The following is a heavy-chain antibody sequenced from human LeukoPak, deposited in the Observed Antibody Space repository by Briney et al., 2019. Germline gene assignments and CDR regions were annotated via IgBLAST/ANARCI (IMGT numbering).Heavy chain of an antibody. V-gene: IGHV4-34*01. CDR3: AREGKGVYYYDSSGYYYFDY. J-gene: IGHJ4*02. Sequence: KTSETLSLTYAVYGGSFSGYYWSWIRQPPGKGLEWIGEINHSGSTNYNPSLKSRVTISVDTSKNQFSLKLSSVTAADTAVYYCAREGKGVYYYDSSGYYYFDYWGQGTLVTVSS. CDR1: GGSFSGYY. CDR2: INHSGST. D-gene: IGHD3-22*01.